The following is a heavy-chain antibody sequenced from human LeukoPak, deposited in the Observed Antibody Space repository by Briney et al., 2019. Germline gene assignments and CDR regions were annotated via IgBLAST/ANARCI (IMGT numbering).Heavy chain of an antibody. CDR3: AKAPRRYYDFWSGYPNWFDP. D-gene: IGHD3-3*01. CDR2: IRYDGSNK. CDR1: GFTFSSYG. V-gene: IGHV3-30*02. J-gene: IGHJ5*02. Sequence: GGSLRLSCAVSGFTFSSYGMHWVRQAPGKGLEWVAFIRYDGSNKYYADSVKGRFTISRDNSKNTLYLQMNSLRAEDTAVYYCAKAPRRYYDFWSGYPNWFDPWGQGTLVTVSS.